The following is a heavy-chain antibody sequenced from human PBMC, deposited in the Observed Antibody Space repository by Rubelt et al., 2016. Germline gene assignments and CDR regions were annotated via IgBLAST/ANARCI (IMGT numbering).Heavy chain of an antibody. CDR2: TSHDGRNK. J-gene: IGHJ3*02. D-gene: IGHD6-13*01. CDR1: FV. Sequence: FVMFWVRQAPGKGLEWVAVTSHDGRNKYYADPVKGRFTISRDNSKNTLYLQMNSLRAEESAVYYCAREVKAAYAFDIWGQGTMVTVSS. V-gene: IGHV3-33*05. CDR3: AREVKAAYAFDI.